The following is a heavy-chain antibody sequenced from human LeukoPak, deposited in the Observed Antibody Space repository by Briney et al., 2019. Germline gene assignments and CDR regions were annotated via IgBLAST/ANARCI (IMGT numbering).Heavy chain of an antibody. D-gene: IGHD6-13*01. V-gene: IGHV5-51*01. CDR1: GYGFTSYW. CDR3: ARRGISSWATFDY. CDR2: IYPGDSDT. J-gene: IGHJ4*02. Sequence: GESLKISCKGSGYGFTSYWIAWVRQMPGKGLEWMGIIYPGDSDTRYSPSFQGQVTVSADKSISTAYLQWSSLKASDTAMYYCARRGISSWATFDYWGQGTLVTVSS.